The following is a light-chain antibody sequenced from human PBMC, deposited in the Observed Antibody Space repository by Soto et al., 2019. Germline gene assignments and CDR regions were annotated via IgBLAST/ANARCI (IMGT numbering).Light chain of an antibody. J-gene: IGLJ2*01. Sequence: QSALTQPASVSGSPGQSIAISCTGTSSDVGGYNYVSWYQQHPGKAPKVMIYEVSTRPSWISNRCSGSKSGNTASLTISGLQAEDEADYYCSSYTSSSTLVFGGGTKLTVL. CDR3: SSYTSSSTLV. V-gene: IGLV2-14*01. CDR2: EVS. CDR1: SSDVGGYNY.